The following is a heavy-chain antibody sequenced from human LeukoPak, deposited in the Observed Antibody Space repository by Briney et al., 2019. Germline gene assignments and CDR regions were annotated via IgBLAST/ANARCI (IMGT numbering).Heavy chain of an antibody. D-gene: IGHD1-7*01. Sequence: GGSLRLSCAASGFTFNSYAMSWVRQAPGKGLEWVSSISSSSSYIYYADSVKGRFTISRDNAKNSLYLQMNSLRAEDTAVYYCARDSGNYLDAFDIWGRGTMVTVSS. CDR2: ISSSSSYI. CDR1: GFTFNSYA. CDR3: ARDSGNYLDAFDI. J-gene: IGHJ3*02. V-gene: IGHV3-21*01.